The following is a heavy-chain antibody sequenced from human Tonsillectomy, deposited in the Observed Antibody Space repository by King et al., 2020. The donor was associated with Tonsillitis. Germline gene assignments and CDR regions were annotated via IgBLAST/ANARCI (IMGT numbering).Heavy chain of an antibody. D-gene: IGHD2-15*01. CDR2: ISYDGRHK. Sequence: VQLVESGGGVVQPGRSLRLSCAASGFTFSRYGMHWVRQAPGKGLEWVTLISYDGRHKYYADSVKGRFTISRDNSKNTSYLQMNSLRAEDAAVYYCAKDNGYCRGATCPDSFDYWGQGTLVTVSS. CDR1: GFTFSRYG. V-gene: IGHV3-30*18. J-gene: IGHJ4*02. CDR3: AKDNGYCRGATCPDSFDY.